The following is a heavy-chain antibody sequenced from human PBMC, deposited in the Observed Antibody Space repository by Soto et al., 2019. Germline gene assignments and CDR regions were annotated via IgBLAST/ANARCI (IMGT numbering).Heavy chain of an antibody. CDR3: ARVFSSPPNYGMDV. CDR2: ISSSGSTI. V-gene: IGHV3-48*03. D-gene: IGHD6-13*01. J-gene: IGHJ6*02. Sequence: EVQLVESGGGLVQPGGSLRLSCAASGFTFSSYDMNWVRQAPGKGLEWVSYISSSGSTIYYADSVKGRFTISRDNAKNSLYLQMNSLRAEDTAVYYCARVFSSPPNYGMDVWGQGTTVTVSS. CDR1: GFTFSSYD.